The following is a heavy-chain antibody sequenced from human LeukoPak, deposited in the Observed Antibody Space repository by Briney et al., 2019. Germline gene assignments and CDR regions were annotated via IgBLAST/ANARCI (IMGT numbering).Heavy chain of an antibody. CDR2: IYTSGST. CDR3: ARDLVYGSGYNWFDP. CDR1: GGSISSYY. Sequence: PSETLSLTCTVSGGSISSYYWSWIRQPAGKGLEGIRRIYTSGSTNYNPSLKSRVTMSVDTSKTQFSLKLSSVTAADTAVYYCARDLVYGSGYNWFDPWGQGTLVTVSS. J-gene: IGHJ5*02. V-gene: IGHV4-4*07. D-gene: IGHD3-10*01.